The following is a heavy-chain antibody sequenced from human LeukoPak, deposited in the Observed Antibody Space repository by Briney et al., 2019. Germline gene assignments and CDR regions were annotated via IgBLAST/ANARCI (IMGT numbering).Heavy chain of an antibody. CDR3: ARRGEAMDPFDY. D-gene: IGHD5-18*01. V-gene: IGHV5-10-1*01. Sequence: GESLRISCKGSGYSFTSYWISWVRQMPGKGVEWMVWIDPTDSYTNYSPSFQGHVTISADKSITTAYLQWSSLKASDTAMYYCARRGEAMDPFDYWGQGTLVTVSS. J-gene: IGHJ4*02. CDR2: IDPTDSYT. CDR1: GYSFTSYW.